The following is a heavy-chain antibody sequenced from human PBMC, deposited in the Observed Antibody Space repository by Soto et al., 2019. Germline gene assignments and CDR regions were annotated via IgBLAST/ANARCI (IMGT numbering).Heavy chain of an antibody. CDR2: LYSSGNT. Sequence: QVQLQESGPGLVKPSETLSLTCTVSGASISAYAWRWIRQPAGKGLEWIGRLYSSGNTNYNPSFKSRLTMSADTSKNHFSLKLSSVTAADTAVYYCARGPYSSGWYVVDYWGQGTLVTVSS. D-gene: IGHD6-19*01. CDR1: GASISAYA. CDR3: ARGPYSSGWYVVDY. V-gene: IGHV4-4*07. J-gene: IGHJ4*02.